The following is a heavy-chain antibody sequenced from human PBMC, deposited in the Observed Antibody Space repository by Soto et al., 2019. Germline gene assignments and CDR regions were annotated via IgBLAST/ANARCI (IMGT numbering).Heavy chain of an antibody. CDR1: GFTFSSYG. Sequence: GGSLRLSCAASGFTFSSYGMHWVRQAPGKGLEWVAVIWYDGSNKYYADSVKGRFTISRDNSKNTLYLQMNSLRAEDTAVYYCAREGMTTDTFDYWGQGTLVTVSS. CDR2: IWYDGSNK. V-gene: IGHV3-33*01. D-gene: IGHD4-4*01. J-gene: IGHJ4*02. CDR3: AREGMTTDTFDY.